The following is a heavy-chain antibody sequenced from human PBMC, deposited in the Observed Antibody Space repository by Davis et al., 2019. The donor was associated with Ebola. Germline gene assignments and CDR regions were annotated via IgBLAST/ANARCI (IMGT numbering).Heavy chain of an antibody. J-gene: IGHJ4*02. CDR1: GFTISAYG. CDR3: AKYLGGMTTNRRTFDS. Sequence: GESLKISCAASGFTISAYGMSWVRQAPGKGLEWVSVIGSGGDTAYADSVQGRFIISRDASKNTVFLQMNALSAEDTAIYYCAKYLGGMTTNRRTFDSWGQGTLVTVSS. CDR2: IGSGGDT. D-gene: IGHD5-24*01. V-gene: IGHV3-23*01.